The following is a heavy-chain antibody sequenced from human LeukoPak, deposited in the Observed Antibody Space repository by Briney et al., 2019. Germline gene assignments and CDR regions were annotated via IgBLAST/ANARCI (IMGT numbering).Heavy chain of an antibody. Sequence: SETLSLTCTVSGGSISSYYWSWIRQPPGTGLEWIGYIYYSGSTNYNPSLKSRVTISVDTSKNHFSLKLSSVTAADTAVYYCARVGYSGTYLDYWGQGTLVTVSS. CDR3: ARVGYSGTYLDY. J-gene: IGHJ4*02. CDR1: GGSISSYY. D-gene: IGHD1-26*01. CDR2: IYYSGST. V-gene: IGHV4-59*01.